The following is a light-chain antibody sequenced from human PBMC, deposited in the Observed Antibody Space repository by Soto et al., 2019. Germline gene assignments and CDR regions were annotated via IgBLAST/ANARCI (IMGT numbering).Light chain of an antibody. Sequence: DIQMTQSPSSLSASVGDRVTITCLASQGIRNDLAWYQQKPGRAPKRLIYAASSLQRGVPSRFSGSGSGTEFTLTISSLQPDDFATYYCQHYNSYSEAFGQGTKGDIK. V-gene: IGKV1-17*01. CDR3: QHYNSYSEA. J-gene: IGKJ1*01. CDR2: AAS. CDR1: QGIRND.